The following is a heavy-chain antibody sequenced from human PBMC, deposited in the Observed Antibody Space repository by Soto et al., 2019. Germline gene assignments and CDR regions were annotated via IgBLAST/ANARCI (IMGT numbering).Heavy chain of an antibody. J-gene: IGHJ6*02. CDR3: ARVIISFRRRGGHYFEDGMDV. Sequence: EQLVQSGAEVKKPGSSVKVSCEASGGTFSTYSISWVRQAPGHGLEWMGEVIPYFGTANHAQKFQGRVTMTVDASTSTAYMELGSLRSEDTALYYCARVIISFRRRGGHYFEDGMDVWGQGTRVTVSS. V-gene: IGHV1-69*01. D-gene: IGHD3-10*01. CDR1: GGTFSTYS. CDR2: VIPYFGTA.